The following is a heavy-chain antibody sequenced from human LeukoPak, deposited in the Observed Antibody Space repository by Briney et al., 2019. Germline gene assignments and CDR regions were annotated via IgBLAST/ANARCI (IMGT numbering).Heavy chain of an antibody. V-gene: IGHV3-49*04. CDR3: TRGGRFPDY. Sequence: GGSLRLSCTASGITFGDYAMSWVRQAPGKGLEWVGFIRSKAYGGTTEYAASVAGRFTISRDEYKSIAYLQMNSLKTEDTAVYYCTRGGRFPDYWGQGTLVTVSS. J-gene: IGHJ4*02. D-gene: IGHD3-3*01. CDR2: IRSKAYGGTT. CDR1: GITFGDYA.